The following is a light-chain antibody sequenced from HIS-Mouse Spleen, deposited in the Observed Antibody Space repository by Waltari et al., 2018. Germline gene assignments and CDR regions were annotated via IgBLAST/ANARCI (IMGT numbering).Light chain of an antibody. J-gene: IGLJ2*01. CDR1: ALPKKY. CDR3: YSIDSSGNHRV. Sequence: SYELTQPPSVSVSPGQTARITCSGDALPKKYAYWYQQKSGQAPVLVSYEDSKRPSGIPERFSGSSSGTMATLTISGAQVEDEADYYCYSIDSSGNHRVFGGGTKLTVL. CDR2: EDS. V-gene: IGLV3-10*01.